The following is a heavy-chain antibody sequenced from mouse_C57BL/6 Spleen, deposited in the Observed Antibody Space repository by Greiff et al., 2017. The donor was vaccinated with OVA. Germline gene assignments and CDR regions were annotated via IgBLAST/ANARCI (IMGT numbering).Heavy chain of an antibody. V-gene: IGHV14-1*01. J-gene: IGHJ2*01. CDR3: TTSFYYDYDAYYFDY. D-gene: IGHD2-4*01. CDR1: GFNIKDYY. Sequence: VQLQQSGAELVRPGASVKLSCTASGFNIKDYYMHWVKQRPEQGLEWIGRIDPEDGDTEYAPKFQGKATMTADTSSNTAYLQLSSLTSEDTAVYYCTTSFYYDYDAYYFDYWGQGTTLTVSS. CDR2: IDPEDGDT.